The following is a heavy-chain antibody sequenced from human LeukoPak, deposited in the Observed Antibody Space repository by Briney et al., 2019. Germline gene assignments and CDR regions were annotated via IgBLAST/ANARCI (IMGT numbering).Heavy chain of an antibody. CDR3: ANSPSIAAAGTHY. Sequence: ISYDGSNKYYADSVKVRFTISTDNSKNTLYLQMNSLRAEDTAVYYCANSPSIAAAGTHYWGQGTLVTVSS. CDR2: ISYDGSNK. J-gene: IGHJ4*02. D-gene: IGHD6-13*01. V-gene: IGHV3-30*18.